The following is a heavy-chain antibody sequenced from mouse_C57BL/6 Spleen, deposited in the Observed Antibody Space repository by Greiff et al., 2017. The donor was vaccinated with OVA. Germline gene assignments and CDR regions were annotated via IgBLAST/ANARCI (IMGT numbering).Heavy chain of an antibody. V-gene: IGHV1-69*01. CDR1: GYTFTSYW. D-gene: IGHD1-1*01. J-gene: IGHJ3*01. CDR3: ARNYYGSSYGFAY. Sequence: VQLQQPGAELVMPGASVKLSCKASGYTFTSYWMHWVKQRPGQGLEWIEEIDPSDSYTNYNQKLKGKSTLTVDKSSSTAYMQLSSLTSEDSAVYYCARNYYGSSYGFAYWGQGTLVTVSA. CDR2: IDPSDSYT.